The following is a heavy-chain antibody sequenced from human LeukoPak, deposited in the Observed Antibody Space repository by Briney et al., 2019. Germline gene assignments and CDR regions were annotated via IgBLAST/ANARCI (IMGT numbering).Heavy chain of an antibody. CDR2: ISTTGGYR. V-gene: IGHV3-23*01. J-gene: IGHJ4*02. CDR1: GYSFSTYD. CDR3: AKKPATIKFPFDI. D-gene: IGHD5-24*01. Sequence: GGSLRLPCAGSGYSFSTYDMGWVRQTPGKGLEWVSAISTTGGYREDADSVKGRFTISRDNSQNTLFLQMHSLRAEDTAVYYCAKKPATIKFPFDIWGQGTLVTVSP.